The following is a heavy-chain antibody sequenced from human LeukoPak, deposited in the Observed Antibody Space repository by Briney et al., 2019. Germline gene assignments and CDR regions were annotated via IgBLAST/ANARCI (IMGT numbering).Heavy chain of an antibody. D-gene: IGHD3-10*01. V-gene: IGHV3-30*03. CDR1: GFTFSSYG. CDR2: ISYDGSNK. Sequence: PGRSLRLSCAASGFTFSSYGMHWVRQAPGKGLEWVAVISYDGSNKYYADSVKGRFTISRDNSKNTLYLQMNSLRAEDTAVYYCARVGLSGRGMNMYYFDYWGQGTLLTVSS. CDR3: ARVGLSGRGMNMYYFDY. J-gene: IGHJ4*02.